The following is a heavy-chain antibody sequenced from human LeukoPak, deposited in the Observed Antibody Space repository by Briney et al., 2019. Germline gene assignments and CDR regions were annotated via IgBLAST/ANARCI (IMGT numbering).Heavy chain of an antibody. CDR2: IYHSGST. CDR3: ARSPVGPYDSSGFERFDP. V-gene: IGHV4-4*02. J-gene: IGHJ5*02. CDR1: GGSISSSNW. D-gene: IGHD3-22*01. Sequence: SETLSLTCAVSGGSISSSNWWSWVRQPPGKGLEWIGEIYHSGSTNYNPSLKSRVTISVDKSKNQFSLKLSSVTAADTAVYYCARSPVGPYDSSGFERFDPWGQGTLVTVSS.